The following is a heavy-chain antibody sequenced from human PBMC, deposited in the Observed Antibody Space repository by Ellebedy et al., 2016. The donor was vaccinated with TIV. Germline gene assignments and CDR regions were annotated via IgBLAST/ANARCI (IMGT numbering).Heavy chain of an antibody. J-gene: IGHJ4*02. CDR2: IYPGDSDT. CDR1: GYSFSVYW. Sequence: PGGSLRLSCKGSGYSFSVYWIGWVRQMPGQGLEWIGIIYPGDSDTRYSPSFQGQVTISVEKSINTAYLQWSSLKASDTAMYYCAREGGSGWYGYNWGQGTLVTVSS. V-gene: IGHV5-51*01. CDR3: AREGGSGWYGYN. D-gene: IGHD6-19*01.